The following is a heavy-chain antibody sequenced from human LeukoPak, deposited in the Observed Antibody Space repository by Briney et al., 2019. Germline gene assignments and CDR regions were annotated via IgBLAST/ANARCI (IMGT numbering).Heavy chain of an antibody. V-gene: IGHV4-59*01. J-gene: IGHJ6*03. D-gene: IGHD5-18*01. CDR2: IYYSGST. Sequence: SETLSLTCTVSGGSISSYYWSWIRQPPGKGLEWIGYIYYSGSTNYNPSLKSRVTISVDTSKNQFSLKLSSVTAADTAVYYCARDSPGDTAMVNYMDVWGKGTTVTVSS. CDR3: ARDSPGDTAMVNYMDV. CDR1: GGSISSYY.